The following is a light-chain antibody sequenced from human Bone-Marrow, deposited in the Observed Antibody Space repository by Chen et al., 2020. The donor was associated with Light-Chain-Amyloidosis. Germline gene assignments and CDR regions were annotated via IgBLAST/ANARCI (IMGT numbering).Light chain of an antibody. V-gene: IGKV3-15*01. Sequence: EIVMTQSPATLSVSPGERVTISCRASQSINNKLAWYQQKPGQAPRRLIYGASTRSTGSPARFSGSGSGTEFTLTISSMQPEDCAVYYCQQYDNWKTFGQGTNVEIK. J-gene: IGKJ1*01. CDR3: QQYDNWKT. CDR2: GAS. CDR1: QSINNK.